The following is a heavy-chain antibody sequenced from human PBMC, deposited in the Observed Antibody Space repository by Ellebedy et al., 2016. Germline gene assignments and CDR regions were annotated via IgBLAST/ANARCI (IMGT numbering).Heavy chain of an antibody. J-gene: IGHJ4*02. Sequence: ASVKVSCXASGYTFTGYYMHWVRQAPGQGLEWMGWINPNSGGTNYAQKFQGWVTMTRDTSISTAYMELSRLRSDDTAVYYCARQALSGGSYVPPDYWGQGTLVTVSS. D-gene: IGHD1-26*01. CDR2: INPNSGGT. V-gene: IGHV1-2*04. CDR1: GYTFTGYY. CDR3: ARQALSGGSYVPPDY.